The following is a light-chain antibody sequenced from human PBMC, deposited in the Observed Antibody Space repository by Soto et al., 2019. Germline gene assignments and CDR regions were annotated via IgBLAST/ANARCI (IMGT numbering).Light chain of an antibody. CDR1: SSDVGGYNY. Sequence: QSALTQPASVSGSPGQSITFSCTGTSSDVGGYNYVSWYQQHPGKAPKLMIYEVSNRPSGVSNRFSGSKSDNTASLTISGLQAEDEADYYCSSYTSSSTAVFGTGTKLTVL. CDR2: EVS. CDR3: SSYTSSSTAV. J-gene: IGLJ1*01. V-gene: IGLV2-14*01.